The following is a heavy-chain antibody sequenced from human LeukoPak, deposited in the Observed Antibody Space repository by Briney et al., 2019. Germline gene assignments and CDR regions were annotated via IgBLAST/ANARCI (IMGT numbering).Heavy chain of an antibody. Sequence: SQTLSLTRAVSGGSIRTYYWSWIRQPAGKGREEIGHNYTRGNSYYNPSLKSRVTMSVDTSKHQFSLKLSSVTAADTAVYYCARGKALWSTFDYWGQGTLVTVSS. D-gene: IGHD3-10*01. CDR1: GGSIRTYY. J-gene: IGHJ4*02. CDR3: ARGKALWSTFDY. CDR2: NYTRGNS. V-gene: IGHV4-4*07.